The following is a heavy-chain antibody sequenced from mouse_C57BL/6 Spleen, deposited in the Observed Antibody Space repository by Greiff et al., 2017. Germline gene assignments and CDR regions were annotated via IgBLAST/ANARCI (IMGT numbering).Heavy chain of an antibody. D-gene: IGHD2-1*01. CDR3: ARRADGNYFYYAMDY. CDR1: GYAFSSYW. CDR2: IYPGDGDT. V-gene: IGHV1-80*01. J-gene: IGHJ4*01. Sequence: QVQLQQSGAELVKPGASVKISCKASGYAFSSYWMNWVKQRPGKGLEWIGQIYPGDGDTNYNGKFKGKATLTADKSSSTAYMQLSSLTSEDSAVYCCARRADGNYFYYAMDYWGQGTSVTVSS.